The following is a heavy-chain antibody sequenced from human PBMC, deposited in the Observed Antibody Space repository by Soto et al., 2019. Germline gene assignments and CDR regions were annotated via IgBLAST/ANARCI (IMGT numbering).Heavy chain of an antibody. J-gene: IGHJ3*02. CDR1: GGTFSSYA. V-gene: IGHV1-69*13. D-gene: IGHD3-22*01. CDR2: IIPIFGTA. Sequence: ASVKVSCKASGGTFSSYAISWVRQAPGQGLEWMGGIIPIFGTANYAQKFQGRVTITADESTSTAYMELSSLRSEDTAVYYCARDRYYYDSSGYVDAFDIWGQGTMVTVSS. CDR3: ARDRYYYDSSGYVDAFDI.